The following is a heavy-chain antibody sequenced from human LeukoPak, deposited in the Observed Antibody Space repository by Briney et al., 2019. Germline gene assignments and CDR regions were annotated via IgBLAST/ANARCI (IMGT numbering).Heavy chain of an antibody. Sequence: GGSLRLSCAASGFTFSSYWMSWVRQAPGKGLEWVANIKQDGSEKYYVDSVKGRFTISRDNSKNTLYLQMNSLSAEDTAVYYCAKDPYSSGWLSWYFDLWGRGTLVTVSS. CDR1: GFTFSSYW. CDR2: IKQDGSEK. D-gene: IGHD6-19*01. CDR3: AKDPYSSGWLSWYFDL. V-gene: IGHV3-7*03. J-gene: IGHJ2*01.